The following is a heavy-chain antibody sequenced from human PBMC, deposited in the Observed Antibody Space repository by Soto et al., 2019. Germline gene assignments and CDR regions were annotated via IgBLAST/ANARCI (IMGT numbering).Heavy chain of an antibody. D-gene: IGHD6-19*01. V-gene: IGHV4-31*03. Sequence: QVQLLESGPGLVKPSQTLSLTCTLSGGSINTSNYYWSWIRQHPVKGLEWIGYVYLSGDTYYNPSFESRVLISVDTSANQFSLKLSSVTAADTAVYYCAREKHPWVAVPVRQLKSTWWFDSWGQGTLVTVSS. CDR1: GGSINTSNYY. CDR3: AREKHPWVAVPVRQLKSTWWFDS. CDR2: VYLSGDT. J-gene: IGHJ5*01.